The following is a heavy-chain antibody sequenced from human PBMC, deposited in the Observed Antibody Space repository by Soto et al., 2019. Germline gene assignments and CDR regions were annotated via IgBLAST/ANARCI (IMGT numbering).Heavy chain of an antibody. V-gene: IGHV1-46*03. CDR2: INPSGGST. J-gene: IGHJ4*02. CDR1: GYTFTSYY. Sequence: ASVKVSCKASGYTFTSYYMHWVRQAPGQGLEWMGIINPSGGSTSYAQKFQGRVTMTRDTSTSTVYMELSSLRCEDTAVYYCATVGDYDFWSGSLFAYWGQGPLVTVSS. CDR3: ATVGDYDFWSGSLFAY. D-gene: IGHD3-3*01.